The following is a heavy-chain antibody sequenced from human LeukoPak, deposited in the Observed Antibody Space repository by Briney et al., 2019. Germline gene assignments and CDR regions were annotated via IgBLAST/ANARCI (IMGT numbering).Heavy chain of an antibody. J-gene: IGHJ4*02. Sequence: AGGSLRLSCAASGITFSSYAMHWVRQAPGKGLEWVAVISYDGSNKYYADPVKGRFTISRDNSKNTLYLQMNSLRAEDTAVYYCARVMGRYCSSTSCYVDYWGQGTLVTVSS. V-gene: IGHV3-30*04. CDR2: ISYDGSNK. CDR3: ARVMGRYCSSTSCYVDY. D-gene: IGHD2-2*01. CDR1: GITFSSYA.